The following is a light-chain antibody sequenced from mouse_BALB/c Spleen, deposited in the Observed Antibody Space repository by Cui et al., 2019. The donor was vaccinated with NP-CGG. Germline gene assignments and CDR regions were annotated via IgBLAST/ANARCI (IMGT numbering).Light chain of an antibody. CDR3: ALWYSNHWV. V-gene: IGLV1*01. CDR2: GTN. J-gene: IGLJ1*01. CDR1: TGADTIYNY. Sequence: QAVVTQESALTTSPGETVTLTCRSSTGADTIYNYANWVQEKPDHLFTGLIGGTNNRAPGVPARFSGSLIGGKAALTITGAQTEDEAIYFCALWYSNHWVFGGGTKLTVL.